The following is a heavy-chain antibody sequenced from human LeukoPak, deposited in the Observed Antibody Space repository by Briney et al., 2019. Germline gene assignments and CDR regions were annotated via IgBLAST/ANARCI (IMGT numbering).Heavy chain of an antibody. D-gene: IGHD4-17*01. CDR1: GGSISSSSYY. CDR2: IMYSEST. Sequence: SETLSLTCTVSGGSISSSSYYWGWIRQPPGKGLEWIGSIMYSESTYYNPSLKSRVTISVDTSKIQFSLKLSSVTAADTAVYYCARRSYGDYVRDYWGQGTLVTVSS. V-gene: IGHV4-39*01. J-gene: IGHJ4*02. CDR3: ARRSYGDYVRDY.